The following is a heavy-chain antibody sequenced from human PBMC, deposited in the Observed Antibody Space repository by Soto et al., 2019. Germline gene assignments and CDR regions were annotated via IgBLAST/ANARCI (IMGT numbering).Heavy chain of an antibody. D-gene: IGHD3-22*01. CDR1: GGSISSSSYY. CDR3: ARLHDSSGYRRSYYFDY. J-gene: IGHJ4*02. V-gene: IGHV4-39*01. Sequence: SETLSLTCTVSGGSISSSSYYWGWIRQPPGKGLEWIGSIYYSGSTYYNPSLKSRVTISVDTSKNQFSLKLSSVTAADTAVYYCARLHDSSGYRRSYYFDYWGQGTLVTVSS. CDR2: IYYSGST.